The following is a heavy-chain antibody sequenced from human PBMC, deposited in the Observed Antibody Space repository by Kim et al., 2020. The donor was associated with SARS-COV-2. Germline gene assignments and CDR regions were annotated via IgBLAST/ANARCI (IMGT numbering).Heavy chain of an antibody. CDR2: IYYSGST. CDR3: ARHMSSGWYPRAFDP. V-gene: IGHV4-39*01. J-gene: IGHJ5*02. Sequence: SETLSLTCTVSGGSISRSSDYWGWIRQPPGKGLEWIGSIYYSGSTYYNPSLKSRVTISVDTSKNQFSLNLSSVTAADTAVYYCARHMSSGWYPRAFDPWGQRTLVTVSS. D-gene: IGHD6-19*01. CDR1: GGSISRSSDY.